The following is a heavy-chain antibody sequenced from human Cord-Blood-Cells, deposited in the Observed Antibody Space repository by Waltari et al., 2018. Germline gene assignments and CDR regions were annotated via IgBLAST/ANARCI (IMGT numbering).Heavy chain of an antibody. V-gene: IGHV1-69*01. J-gene: IGHJ5*02. CDR1: GGTFSSYA. CDR2: IIPIFGTA. CDR3: AREGPLISLQYWFDP. D-gene: IGHD4-4*01. Sequence: QVQLVQSGAEVKNPGSSVKVSCKDSGGTFSSYAISWVRRAPGQGLEWMGGIIPIFGTANYAQKFQGRVTITADESTSTAYMELSSLRSEDTAVYYCAREGPLISLQYWFDPWGQGTLVTVSS.